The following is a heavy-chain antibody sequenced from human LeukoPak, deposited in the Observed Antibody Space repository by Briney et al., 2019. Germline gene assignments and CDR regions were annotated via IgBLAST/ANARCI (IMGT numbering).Heavy chain of an antibody. J-gene: IGHJ5*02. CDR1: GGSISSSSYY. Sequence: SETLSLTCTVSGGSISSSSYYWGWIRQPPGKGLEWTGSIYLRGSTFYNPSLKSRVTISVDTSKNQLSLKLSSVTAADTAVYYCARHPGLHLDRFDPWGQGTLVTVSS. D-gene: IGHD3-16*01. CDR2: IYLRGST. V-gene: IGHV4-39*01. CDR3: ARHPGLHLDRFDP.